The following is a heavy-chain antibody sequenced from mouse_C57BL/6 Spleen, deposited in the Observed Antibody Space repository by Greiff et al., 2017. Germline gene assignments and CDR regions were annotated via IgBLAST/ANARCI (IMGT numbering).Heavy chain of an antibody. CDR2: IYPGSGST. CDR1: GYTFTSYW. CDR3: ARFYYYGSTVWYFDV. J-gene: IGHJ1*03. Sequence: QVQLQQPGAELVKPGASVKMSCKASGYTFTSYWITWVKQRPGQGLEWIGDIYPGSGSTNYNEKFKSKATLTVDTSSSTAYMQLSSLTSEDSAVYYCARFYYYGSTVWYFDVWGTGTTVTVSS. V-gene: IGHV1-55*01. D-gene: IGHD1-1*01.